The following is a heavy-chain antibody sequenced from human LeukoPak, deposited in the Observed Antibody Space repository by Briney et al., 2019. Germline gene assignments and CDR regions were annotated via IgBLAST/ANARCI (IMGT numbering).Heavy chain of an antibody. CDR3: ARQESSNWD. D-gene: IGHD4-11*01. Sequence: PSETLSLTCTVSGGSIRSSTYYWGWIRQPPGKGLEWIGSIFYSGSTYYNPSLKSRVTISVDPSKNQFSVKLNSVTAADTAVYYCARQESSNWDWGQGTLVTVSS. CDR2: IFYSGST. V-gene: IGHV4-39*01. J-gene: IGHJ4*02. CDR1: GGSIRSSTYY.